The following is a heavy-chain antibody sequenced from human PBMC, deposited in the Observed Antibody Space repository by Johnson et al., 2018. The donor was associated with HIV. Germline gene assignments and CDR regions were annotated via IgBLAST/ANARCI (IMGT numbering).Heavy chain of an antibody. J-gene: IGHJ3*02. CDR2: ISYDGSKK. Sequence: QVQLVESGGGVVQPGRSLRLSCTASGFTFRSYAMHWVRQAPGKGLEWVALISYDGSKKYYADSVKGRFTISRDNSKNTLYLQMNSLTSEDTAVYYCARGRGALDIWGQGTTVTVSS. D-gene: IGHD3-16*01. CDR3: ARGRGALDI. CDR1: GFTFRSYA. V-gene: IGHV3-30*03.